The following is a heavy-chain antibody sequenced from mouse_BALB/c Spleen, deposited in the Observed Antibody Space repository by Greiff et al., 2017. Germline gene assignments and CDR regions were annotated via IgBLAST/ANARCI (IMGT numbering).Heavy chain of an antibody. CDR1: GFSLSTYGTG. CDR3: ARTHTVVADYAMDY. D-gene: IGHD1-1*01. Sequence: QVNLNVSGPGLLQPSQTLSLTCSFSGFSLSTYGTGVGWIRQPSGKGREWLAHNWWNDNKYYNTALKSRLTISKDTSNNQLFLKIASVDTADTATYYCARTHTVVADYAMDYWGQGTSVTVSS. V-gene: IGHV8-11*01. CDR2: NWWNDNK. J-gene: IGHJ4*01.